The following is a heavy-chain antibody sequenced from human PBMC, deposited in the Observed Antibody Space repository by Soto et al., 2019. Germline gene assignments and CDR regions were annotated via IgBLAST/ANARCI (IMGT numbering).Heavy chain of an antibody. J-gene: IGHJ3*02. D-gene: IGHD3-3*01. Sequence: SETLSLTCAVYGGSFSGYYWSWIRQPPGKGLEWIGEINHSGSTNYNPSLKSRVTISVDTSKNQFSLKLSSVTAADAAVYYCARLRITIFGVVIKSGAFDIWGQGTMVTVSS. CDR2: INHSGST. CDR3: ARLRITIFGVVIKSGAFDI. CDR1: GGSFSGYY. V-gene: IGHV4-34*01.